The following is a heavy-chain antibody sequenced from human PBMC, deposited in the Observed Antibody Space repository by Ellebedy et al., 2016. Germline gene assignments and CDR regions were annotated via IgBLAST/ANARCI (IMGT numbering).Heavy chain of an antibody. CDR1: GFSFINYA. D-gene: IGHD3-9*01. CDR3: AKPPAGILTGFYPEAAFDI. V-gene: IGHV3-23*01. J-gene: IGHJ3*02. Sequence: GESLKISXAASGFSFINYAMTRVRQPSGKGLEWVSGISGGGSSTSYANSVKGRFTTSRDNSKNTLYLQMNSLRAEDTALYYCAKPPAGILTGFYPEAAFDIWGQGTMGTVSS. CDR2: ISGGGSST.